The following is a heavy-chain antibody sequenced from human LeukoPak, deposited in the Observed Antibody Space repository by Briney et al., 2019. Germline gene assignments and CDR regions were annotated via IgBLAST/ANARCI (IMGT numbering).Heavy chain of an antibody. CDR3: ATTIGDADAFDI. V-gene: IGHV4-39*07. CDR2: IYYSGST. CDR1: GGSISSKTYF. Sequence: SETLSLTCSVSGGSISSKTYFWGWIRQPPGKGLEWIGSIYYSGSTNYNPSLKSRVTISVDTSKNQFSLKLSSVTAADTAVYYCATTIGDADAFDIWGQGTMVTVSS. J-gene: IGHJ3*02.